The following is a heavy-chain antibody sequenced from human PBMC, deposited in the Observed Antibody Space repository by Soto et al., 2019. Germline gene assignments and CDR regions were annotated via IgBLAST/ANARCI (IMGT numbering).Heavy chain of an antibody. CDR2: ISGSGGST. CDR3: AKVGQKKWNYVENWFDP. D-gene: IGHD1-7*01. Sequence: PGGSLRLSCAASGFTFSSYAMSWVRQAPGKGLEWVSAISGSGGSTYYADSVKGRFTISRDNSKNTLYLQMNSLRAEDTAVYYCAKVGQKKWNYVENWFDPWGQGTLVTVSS. J-gene: IGHJ5*02. V-gene: IGHV3-23*01. CDR1: GFTFSSYA.